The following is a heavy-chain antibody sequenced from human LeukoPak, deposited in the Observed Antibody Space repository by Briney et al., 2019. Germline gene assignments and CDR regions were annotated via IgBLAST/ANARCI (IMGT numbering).Heavy chain of an antibody. D-gene: IGHD1-26*01. J-gene: IGHJ3*02. V-gene: IGHV4-31*03. CDR2: IYHSGNT. CDR3: ARGGGYFAFDI. CDR1: GDSISSGVNY. Sequence: SETLSLTCTVSGDSISSGVNYWSWIRQHPGKGLEWIGYIYHSGNTYYSPSLKSRVTISVDTSKNQFSLNLNSVTPADTAVYYCARGGGYFAFDIWGQGTMVTVSS.